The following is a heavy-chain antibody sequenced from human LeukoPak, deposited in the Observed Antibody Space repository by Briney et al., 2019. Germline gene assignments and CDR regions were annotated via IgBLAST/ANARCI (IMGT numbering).Heavy chain of an antibody. V-gene: IGHV3-33*08. CDR2: IWYDGSNK. D-gene: IGHD5-18*01. Sequence: GGSLRLSCTASGFTFSDYDMHWVRQAPGKGLEWVAVIWYDGSNKYYADSVKGRFTISRDNSKNTLYLQMNSLRAEDTAVYYCARDTAMVYGMDVWGQGTTVTVSS. J-gene: IGHJ6*02. CDR1: GFTFSDYD. CDR3: ARDTAMVYGMDV.